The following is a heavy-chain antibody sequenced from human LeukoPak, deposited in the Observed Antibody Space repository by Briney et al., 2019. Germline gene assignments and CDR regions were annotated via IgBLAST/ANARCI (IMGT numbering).Heavy chain of an antibody. CDR3: ARFAPCSSGWYRLFGAGGYYFDY. Sequence: SETLSLTCAVYGGSFSGYYWSWIRQPPGKGLEWIGEINHSGSTNYNPSLKSRVTISVDTSKNQFSLKLSSVTAADTAVYYCARFAPCSSGWYRLFGAGGYYFDYWGQGTLVTVSS. CDR1: GGSFSGYY. CDR2: INHSGST. V-gene: IGHV4-34*01. D-gene: IGHD6-19*01. J-gene: IGHJ4*02.